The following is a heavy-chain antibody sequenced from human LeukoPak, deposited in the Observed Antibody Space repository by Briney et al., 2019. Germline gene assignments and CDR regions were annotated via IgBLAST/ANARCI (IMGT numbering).Heavy chain of an antibody. V-gene: IGHV3-21*01. D-gene: IGHD4-17*01. CDR3: ARDGNGDYGHYFDY. Sequence: SGGSLRLSCAASGFTFSSYSMNWVRQAPGKGLEWVSSISSSSSYIYYADSVKGRLTISRDNAKNSLYLQRNSLRAEDTAVYYCARDGNGDYGHYFDYWGQGTLVTVSS. CDR1: GFTFSSYS. CDR2: ISSSSSYI. J-gene: IGHJ4*02.